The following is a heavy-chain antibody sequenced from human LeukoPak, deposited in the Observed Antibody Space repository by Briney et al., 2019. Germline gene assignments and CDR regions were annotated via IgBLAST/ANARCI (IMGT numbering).Heavy chain of an antibody. J-gene: IGHJ4*02. CDR1: GGPISSYH. CDR2: IYTSWST. V-gene: IGHV4-4*07. CDR3: ARDAIRPFNTAMATIDY. D-gene: IGHD5-18*01. Sequence: PSETLSLTCTVSGGPISSYHWSWIRQPAGKGLEWIGRIYTSWSTNYNPPLRSRVTLLVDTSKNQSSLKLSSVTAPDTAVYYCARDAIRPFNTAMATIDYWGQGTLVTVSS.